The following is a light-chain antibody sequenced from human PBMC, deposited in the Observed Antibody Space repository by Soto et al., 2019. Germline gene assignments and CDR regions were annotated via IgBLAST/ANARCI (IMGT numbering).Light chain of an antibody. J-gene: IGKJ2*01. CDR1: QGIRNT. CDR3: LQHNRYPYT. Sequence: DIQMTQSPSSLSASVGDRVTITCRVSQGIRNTLGWYQQKPGKAPKRLIYAASTLQSGVPSRFSGSGSGTEFTLTISTLQPEDFATYFCLQHNRYPYTFGQGTKLYI. CDR2: AAS. V-gene: IGKV1-17*01.